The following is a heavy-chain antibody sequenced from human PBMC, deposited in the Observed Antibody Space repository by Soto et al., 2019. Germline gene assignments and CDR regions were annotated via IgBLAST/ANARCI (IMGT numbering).Heavy chain of an antibody. CDR3: VRYHRSSRYYFDY. Sequence: GGSLRLSCAASGFTFNTYAMSWVRQAPGKGLEWVSVISVSGDNTYYTDSVKGRFTISRDDSKNTLHLQMNSLRSEDTAVYYCVRYHRSSRYYFDYWGLGTLVTVSS. D-gene: IGHD6-13*01. V-gene: IGHV3-23*01. CDR2: ISVSGDNT. J-gene: IGHJ4*02. CDR1: GFTFNTYA.